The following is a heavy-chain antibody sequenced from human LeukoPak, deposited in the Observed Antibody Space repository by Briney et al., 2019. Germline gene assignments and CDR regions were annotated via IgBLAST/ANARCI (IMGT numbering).Heavy chain of an antibody. V-gene: IGHV1-69*13. CDR1: GGTFSSYA. Sequence: VASVKVSCKASGGTFSSYAISWVRQAPGQGLEWMGGIIPIFGTANYAQKFRGRVTITADESTSTAYMELSSLRSEDTAVYYCARGTNRWELNGMVFDIWGQGTMVTVSS. CDR2: IIPIFGTA. D-gene: IGHD1-26*01. CDR3: ARGTNRWELNGMVFDI. J-gene: IGHJ3*02.